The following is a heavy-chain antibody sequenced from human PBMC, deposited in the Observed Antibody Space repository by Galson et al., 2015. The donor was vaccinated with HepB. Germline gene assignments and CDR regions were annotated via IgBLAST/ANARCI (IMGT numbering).Heavy chain of an antibody. CDR3: VRDPFGSVSYAV. D-gene: IGHD3-10*01. Sequence: SLRLSCAAAGFSFNEHDMTWVRQAPGKGLERVSAINWSGDDTAYADSVKGRFTVSRDNAKNSLYLQMNSLRAEDTAFYYCVRDPFGSVSYAVWGQGTLVTVSS. CDR2: INWSGDDT. V-gene: IGHV3-20*04. J-gene: IGHJ4*02. CDR1: GFSFNEHD.